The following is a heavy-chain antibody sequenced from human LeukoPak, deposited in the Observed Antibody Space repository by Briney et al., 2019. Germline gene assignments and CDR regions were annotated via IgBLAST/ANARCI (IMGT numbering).Heavy chain of an antibody. V-gene: IGHV3-23*01. Sequence: PGGSLRLSCAASGFTFSSYAMSWVRQAPGKGLEWVSGISNSGGSTYYADPVKGRFTISRDNSKNTLYLQMNSLRAEDTAVYYCAKRGSDILTHIDYWGQGTLVTVSS. D-gene: IGHD3-9*01. CDR2: ISNSGGST. CDR3: AKRGSDILTHIDY. CDR1: GFTFSSYA. J-gene: IGHJ4*02.